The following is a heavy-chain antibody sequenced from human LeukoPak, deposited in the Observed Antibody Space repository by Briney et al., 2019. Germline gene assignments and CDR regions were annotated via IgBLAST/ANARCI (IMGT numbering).Heavy chain of an antibody. CDR2: VSYNGRP. CDR3: ARLHDSVLTRFLYYFDY. D-gene: IGHD3-9*01. V-gene: IGHV4-59*01. CDR1: GVSISSYY. Sequence: PSETLSLTCNVSGVSISSYYWSWIRQPPGRGLEYIGYVSYNGRPNYNPSLQGRVTMSVNTSKNQLSLKLSSVTAADTAVYYCARLHDSVLTRFLYYFDYWGQGTLVTVSS. J-gene: IGHJ4*02.